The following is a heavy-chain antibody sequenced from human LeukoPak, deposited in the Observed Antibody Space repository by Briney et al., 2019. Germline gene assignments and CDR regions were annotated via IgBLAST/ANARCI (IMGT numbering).Heavy chain of an antibody. CDR1: GGSISSYY. CDR2: IYYSGST. CDR3: AITDGITGTVDY. V-gene: IGHV4-59*01. D-gene: IGHD1-20*01. Sequence: PSETLSLNCTVSGGSISSYYWSWIRQPPGKGLGWIGYIYYSGSTNYNPSLKSRVTISVDTSKNQFSLKLSSVTAADTAVYYCAITDGITGTVDYWGQGTLVTVSS. J-gene: IGHJ4*02.